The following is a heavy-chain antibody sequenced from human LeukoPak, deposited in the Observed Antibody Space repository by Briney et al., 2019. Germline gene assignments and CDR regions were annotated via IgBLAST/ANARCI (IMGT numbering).Heavy chain of an antibody. J-gene: IGHJ4*02. V-gene: IGHV3-20*04. CDR1: GITFSNYW. CDR3: ARGYYYDSSGSCYGHAY. CDR2: INWNGGST. Sequence: PGGSLRLSCEASGITFSNYWMSWVRQAPGKGLEWVSGINWNGGSTGYADSVKGRFTISRDNAKNSLYLQMNSLRAEDTVLYYYARGYYYDSSGSCYGHAYWGQGTLVSVSS. D-gene: IGHD3-22*01.